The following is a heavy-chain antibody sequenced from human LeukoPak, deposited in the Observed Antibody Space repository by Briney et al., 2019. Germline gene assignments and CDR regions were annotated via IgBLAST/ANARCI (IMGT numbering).Heavy chain of an antibody. D-gene: IGHD5-24*01. Sequence: GGSLRLSCAASGFTFSSYAMSWVRQAPGKGLEWVSAISGSGGSTNYADSVKGRFTISRDNSKNTLYLQMNSLRAEDTAVYYCAKTLPRDGYNRGGYYFDYWGQGTLVTVSS. CDR2: ISGSGGST. V-gene: IGHV3-23*01. CDR3: AKTLPRDGYNRGGYYFDY. J-gene: IGHJ4*02. CDR1: GFTFSSYA.